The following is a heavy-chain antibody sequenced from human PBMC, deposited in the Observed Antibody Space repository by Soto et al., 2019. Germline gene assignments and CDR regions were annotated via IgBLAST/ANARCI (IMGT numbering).Heavy chain of an antibody. J-gene: IGHJ3*02. Sequence: GGSLRLSCAASGFICSSYDMSWVRQAPGKGLEWVSTILVDGRTFYVDSAKGRFTISRDSSQNTVYLQMNSLTAGDTALYYCAKATATGGGAFDICGQGTMVTVSS. V-gene: IGHV3-23*01. D-gene: IGHD2-8*02. CDR1: GFICSSYD. CDR3: AKATATGGGAFDI. CDR2: ILVDGRT.